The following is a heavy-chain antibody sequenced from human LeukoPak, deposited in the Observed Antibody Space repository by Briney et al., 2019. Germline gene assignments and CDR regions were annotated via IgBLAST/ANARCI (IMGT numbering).Heavy chain of an antibody. D-gene: IGHD6-13*01. CDR1: GYTFTSYD. V-gene: IGHV1-8*03. Sequence: ASVKVSCKASGYTFTSYDINWVRQATGQGLEWMGWMNPNSGNTGYAQKFQGRVTITRNTSISTAYMELSSLRSEDTAVYYCARGSGIAAAGTPNFDYWGQGTLVTVSS. CDR3: ARGSGIAAAGTPNFDY. CDR2: MNPNSGNT. J-gene: IGHJ4*02.